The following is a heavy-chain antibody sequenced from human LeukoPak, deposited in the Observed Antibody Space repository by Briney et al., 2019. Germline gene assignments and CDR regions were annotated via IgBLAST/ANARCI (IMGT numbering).Heavy chain of an antibody. Sequence: AESLTLSCAVSGFSFSSYSMNWVCQAPPKGLEWVSYIRSSSNTIYYADSVKGRFNISKHNPKNSLYLQMSSLRAEVTAVYYGARDRSESYTGSGGQGTLVAVCS. CDR2: IRSSSNTI. J-gene: IGHJ4*02. D-gene: IGHD1-26*01. CDR1: GFSFSSYS. CDR3: ARDRSESYTGS. V-gene: IGHV3-48*04.